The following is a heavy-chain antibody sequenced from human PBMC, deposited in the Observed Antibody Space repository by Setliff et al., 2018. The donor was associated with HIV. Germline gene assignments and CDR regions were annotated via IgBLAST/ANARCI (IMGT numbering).Heavy chain of an antibody. CDR3: ARRGESTGSWFSSWYSYDMDV. CDR2: INHSGST. D-gene: IGHD2-15*01. CDR1: GESFSGYH. J-gene: IGHJ6*02. V-gene: IGHV4-34*01. Sequence: SETLSLTCAVYGESFSGYHWSWIRQPPGKGLEWSGEINHSGSTSYNPSLKSRVPLSLDTSKNELSLRLQSVTAADTAVYYCARRGESTGSWFSSWYSYDMDVWGQGTTVTVSS.